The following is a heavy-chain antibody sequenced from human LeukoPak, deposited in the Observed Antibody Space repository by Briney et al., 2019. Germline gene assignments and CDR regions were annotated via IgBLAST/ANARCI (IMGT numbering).Heavy chain of an antibody. J-gene: IGHJ6*02. Sequence: SETLSLTCAVYGGSSSGYYWSWIRQPPGKGLEWIGEINHSGSTNYNPSLKSRVTISVDTSKNQFSLKLSSVTAADTAVYYCAREDYDFWSGPYYYYGMDVWGQGTTVTVSS. D-gene: IGHD3-3*01. V-gene: IGHV4-34*01. CDR3: AREDYDFWSGPYYYYGMDV. CDR2: INHSGST. CDR1: GGSSSGYY.